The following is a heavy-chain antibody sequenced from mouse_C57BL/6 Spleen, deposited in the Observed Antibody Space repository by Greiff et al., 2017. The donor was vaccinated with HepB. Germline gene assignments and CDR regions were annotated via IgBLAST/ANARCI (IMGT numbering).Heavy chain of an antibody. Sequence: EVQVVESEGGLVQPGSSMKLSCTASGFTFSDYYMAWVRQVPEKGLEWVANINYDGSSTYYLDSLKSRFIISRDNAKNILYLQMSSLKSEDTATYYCARALITTSMDYWGQGTSVTVSS. V-gene: IGHV5-16*01. CDR3: ARALITTSMDY. CDR1: GFTFSDYY. D-gene: IGHD1-1*01. CDR2: INYDGSST. J-gene: IGHJ4*01.